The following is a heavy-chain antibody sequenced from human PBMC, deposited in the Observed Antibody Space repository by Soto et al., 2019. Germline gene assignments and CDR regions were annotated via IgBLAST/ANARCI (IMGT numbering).Heavy chain of an antibody. J-gene: IGHJ4*02. CDR2: ISAHNGNT. CDR1: GYAFTTYG. D-gene: IGHD1-1*01. Sequence: QVHLVQSGAEVKKPGASVKVSCKGSGYAFTTYGITWVRQAPGQGLEWMGWISAHNGNTNYAQKLQGRVTVTRNTSTSTSYMELRSLRSDDTAVYYCARGRYGDYWGQGALVTVSS. CDR3: ARGRYGDY. V-gene: IGHV1-18*01.